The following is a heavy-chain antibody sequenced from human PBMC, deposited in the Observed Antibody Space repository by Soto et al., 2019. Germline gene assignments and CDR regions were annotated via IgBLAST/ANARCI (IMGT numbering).Heavy chain of an antibody. Sequence: EVQLLQSGGDLVHPGGSLRLSCAASGFTFSRYAMNWVRQAPGKGLEWVSTISSSGGSTYYADYVKGRFTASRDNSKNTLYLQVNNLRAEDTAVYYCARDPSTGFADYWGQGNLVTVSS. CDR2: ISSSGGST. D-gene: IGHD3-9*01. CDR3: ARDPSTGFADY. J-gene: IGHJ4*02. V-gene: IGHV3-23*01. CDR1: GFTFSRYA.